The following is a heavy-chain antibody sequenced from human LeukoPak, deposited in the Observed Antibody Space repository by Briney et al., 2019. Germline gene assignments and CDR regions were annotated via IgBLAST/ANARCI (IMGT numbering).Heavy chain of an antibody. CDR1: GFSIKDYA. V-gene: IGHV3-9*01. CDR2: ISFDGGLI. D-gene: IGHD3-3*01. Sequence: GRSLRLSCAGSGFSIKDYAMHWVRQAPGKGLEWVSGISFDGGLIGYADSVKGRFTISRDNAKNSLYLHMDSLRGEDTAFYFCAKDRFFGVLHFFDFWGPGTLVTVSS. J-gene: IGHJ4*02. CDR3: AKDRFFGVLHFFDF.